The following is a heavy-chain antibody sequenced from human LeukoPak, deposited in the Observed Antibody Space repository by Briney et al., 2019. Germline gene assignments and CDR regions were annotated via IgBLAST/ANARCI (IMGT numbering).Heavy chain of an antibody. J-gene: IGHJ5*02. CDR1: GDSVSSNSAA. D-gene: IGHD2-15*01. V-gene: IGHV6-1*01. CDR3: ARDLNCSGGSCYLTNWFDP. Sequence: SQTLSLTCAISGDSVSSNSAAWNWIRQSPSRGLEWLGRTYYRSKWYNDYAVSVKSRITINPDTSKNQFSLQLNSVTPEDTAVYYCARDLNCSGGSCYLTNWFDPWGQGTLVTVSS. CDR2: TYYRSKWYN.